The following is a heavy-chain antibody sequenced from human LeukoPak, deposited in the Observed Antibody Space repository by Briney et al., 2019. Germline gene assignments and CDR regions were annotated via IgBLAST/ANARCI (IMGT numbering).Heavy chain of an antibody. CDR3: ARDFGAVTYGDYVGPDY. V-gene: IGHV3-33*01. J-gene: IGHJ4*02. D-gene: IGHD4-17*01. Sequence: PGGSLRLSCAASGFTFSSYGMHWVRQAPGKGLEWVAVIWYDGSNKYYADSVKGRFTISRDNSKNTLYLQMNSLRAEDTAVYYCARDFGAVTYGDYVGPDYWGQGTLVTVSS. CDR2: IWYDGSNK. CDR1: GFTFSSYG.